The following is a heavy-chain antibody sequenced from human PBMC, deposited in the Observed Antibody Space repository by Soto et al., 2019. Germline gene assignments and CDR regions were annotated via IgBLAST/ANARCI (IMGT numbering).Heavy chain of an antibody. D-gene: IGHD2-21*02. CDR3: ARDLWGYCGTDCYPLDV. V-gene: IGHV4-59*01. Sequence: SETLSLTCTVSGGSISSYYWSRIRQPPGKGLEWIGYIYYTGSTVYNPSLKSRVTISVDTSKNQFYLKVNSVTAADTAMYYCARDLWGYCGTDCYPLDVWGQGTTVTVSS. J-gene: IGHJ6*02. CDR1: GGSISSYY. CDR2: IYYTGST.